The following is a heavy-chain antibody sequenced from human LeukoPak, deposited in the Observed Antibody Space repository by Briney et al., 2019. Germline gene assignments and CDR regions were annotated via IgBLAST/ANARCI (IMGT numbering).Heavy chain of an antibody. V-gene: IGHV1-3*03. J-gene: IGHJ4*02. CDR3: ARGGKQWRGGNYFDS. D-gene: IGHD6-19*01. CDR2: ITTGRGDT. CDR1: GYTFTDYA. Sequence: GASVTVSCKASGYTFTDYALHWVRQAPGQRLEWMGWITTGRGDTQYSQAFQRRITIPRDKSASTVSMDLSALRSEDTAVYYCARGGKQWRGGNYFDSWGQGTLVAVSS.